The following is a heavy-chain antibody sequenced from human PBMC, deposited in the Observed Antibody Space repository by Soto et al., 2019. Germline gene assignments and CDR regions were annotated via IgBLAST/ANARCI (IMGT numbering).Heavy chain of an antibody. CDR1: GFTFDTYA. V-gene: IGHV3-23*01. Sequence: EVQLLESGGGLVQPGGSLRLSCAASGFTFDTYAMSWVRQTPGKGLEWVSTVSASGTSTYYTDSVKGRSTISRDNSKNTWHLQMHSPRAEDPSVYYCAQTMADCSGGTSYAAYAMDVWGPGTTVTVSS. CDR3: AQTMADCSGGTSYAAYAMDV. D-gene: IGHD2-15*01. CDR2: VSASGTST. J-gene: IGHJ6*02.